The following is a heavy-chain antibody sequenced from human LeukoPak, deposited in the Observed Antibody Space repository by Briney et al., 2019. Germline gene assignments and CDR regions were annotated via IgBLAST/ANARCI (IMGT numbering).Heavy chain of an antibody. D-gene: IGHD3-10*01. Sequence: PSETLSLTCSVSGGSITNADYSWSWIRQPPGKGLEWVAHIYHNGNTYSNPSLKSRVTMSLGGSENEFSLELSSVTAADTAVYYCAGQKGTLFDYWGRGTLVTVSS. CDR1: GGSITNADYS. J-gene: IGHJ4*02. V-gene: IGHV4-30-2*01. CDR2: IYHNGNT. CDR3: AGQKGTLFDY.